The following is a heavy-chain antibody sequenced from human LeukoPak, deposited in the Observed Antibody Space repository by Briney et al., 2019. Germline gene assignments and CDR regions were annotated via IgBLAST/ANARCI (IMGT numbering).Heavy chain of an antibody. V-gene: IGHV1-8*03. CDR2: MNPNSGNT. CDR3: ARGGLEGNWFDP. D-gene: IGHD3-22*01. J-gene: IGHJ5*02. Sequence: ASVKVSCKASGYTFTSYDINWVRQATGQGLEWMGWMNPNSGNTGYAQKFQGRVTITRNTSISTAYMELSSLRSEDTAVYYCARGGLEGNWFDPWGQGTLVTVSS. CDR1: GYTFTSYD.